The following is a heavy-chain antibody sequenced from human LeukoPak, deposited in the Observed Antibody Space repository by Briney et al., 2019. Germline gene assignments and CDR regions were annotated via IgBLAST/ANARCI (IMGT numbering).Heavy chain of an antibody. CDR1: GYGFSSYW. D-gene: IGHD1-26*01. CDR3: AIKWDLYWFDP. J-gene: IGHJ5*02. CDR2: IYPGDSDT. V-gene: IGHV5-51*01. Sequence: GESLKISCKGSGYGFSSYWIGWVRQMPGKGLEWMGIIYPGDSDTRYSPAFQGQVTISADKSISTAYLQWSSLKASDTAMYYCAIKWDLYWFDPWGQGTLVTVSS.